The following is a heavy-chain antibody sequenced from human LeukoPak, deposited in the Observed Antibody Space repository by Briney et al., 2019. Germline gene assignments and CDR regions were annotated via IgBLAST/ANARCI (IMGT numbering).Heavy chain of an antibody. CDR2: INSDGSST. D-gene: IGHD3-22*01. V-gene: IGHV3-74*01. Sequence: PGGSLRLSCAASGFTFSSYWMHWVRHAPGKGLVWVSRINSDGSSTNYADCVKGRFTISRDNAKNTLYLQMNSLRAEDTAVYYCARDGFPYYYDSSGYYPDYWGQGTLVTVSS. CDR1: GFTFSSYW. CDR3: ARDGFPYYYDSSGYYPDY. J-gene: IGHJ4*02.